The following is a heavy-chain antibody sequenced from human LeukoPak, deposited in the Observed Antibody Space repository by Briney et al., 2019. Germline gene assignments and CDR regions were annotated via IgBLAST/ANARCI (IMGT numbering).Heavy chain of an antibody. CDR1: GFTFSSYA. Sequence: GGSLRPSCAASGFTFSSYAMHWVRQAPGKGLEWVAVISYDGSNKYYADSVKGRFTISRDNSKNTLYLQMNSLRAEDTAVYYCARDRLYSRGWHRYFDYWGQGTLVTVSS. D-gene: IGHD6-19*01. V-gene: IGHV3-30-3*01. CDR3: ARDRLYSRGWHRYFDY. J-gene: IGHJ4*02. CDR2: ISYDGSNK.